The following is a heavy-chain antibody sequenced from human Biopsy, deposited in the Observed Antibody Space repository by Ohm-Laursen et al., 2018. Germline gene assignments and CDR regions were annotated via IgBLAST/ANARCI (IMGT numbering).Heavy chain of an antibody. CDR1: GYTFTTYD. V-gene: IGHV1-8*01. D-gene: IGHD6-19*01. CDR3: ARNTGWYGDLYYFDY. J-gene: IGHJ4*02. Sequence: GSSVKVSCKASGYTFTTYDINWVRQATGQGLEWMGWMNPSGSTTSYPQIFQGRVTMTRDTSKSTVYMELSSLRSADTAVYFCARNTGWYGDLYYFDYWGQGTLVTVSS. CDR2: MNPSGSTT.